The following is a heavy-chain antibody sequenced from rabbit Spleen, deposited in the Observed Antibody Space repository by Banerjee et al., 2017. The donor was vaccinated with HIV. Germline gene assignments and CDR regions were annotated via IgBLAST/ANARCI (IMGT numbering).Heavy chain of an antibody. D-gene: IGHD4-1*01. Sequence: QEQLVESGGGLVQPGGSLKLSCKASGFDFNNYGVSWVRQAPGKGLEWIGYIEPIFGNTYFANWVNGRFTISSHNAQNTLFLQLNSLTAADTATYFCVREVAAKFSLWGPGTLVTVS. CDR1: GFDFNNYG. CDR3: VREVAAKFSL. J-gene: IGHJ4*01. V-gene: IGHV1S47*01. CDR2: IEPIFGNT.